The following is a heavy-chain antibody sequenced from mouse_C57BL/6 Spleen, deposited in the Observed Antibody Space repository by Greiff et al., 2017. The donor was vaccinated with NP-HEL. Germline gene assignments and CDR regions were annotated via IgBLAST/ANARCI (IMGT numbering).Heavy chain of an antibody. V-gene: IGHV1-69*01. CDR1: GYTFTSYW. CDR3: ARAGIYYYGSSYVRYFDV. D-gene: IGHD1-1*01. Sequence: VQLQQPGAELVMPGASVKLSCKASGYTFTSYWMHWVKQRPGQGLEWIGEIDPSDSYTNYNQKFKGKSTLTVDKSSSTAYMQLSSLTSEDSAVYDCARAGIYYYGSSYVRYFDVWGTGTTVTVSS. J-gene: IGHJ1*03. CDR2: IDPSDSYT.